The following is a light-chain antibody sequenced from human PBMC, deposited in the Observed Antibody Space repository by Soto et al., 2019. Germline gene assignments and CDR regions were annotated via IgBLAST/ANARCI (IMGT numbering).Light chain of an antibody. V-gene: IGLV2-14*01. Sequence: QSFLTQPASLSGSPGQSITISCTGTTSDDYVSWYQQSPGKAPKLLIYEVVNRPSEVSDRFSGSKSDSTASLTISGLQADDEAHYYCCSYTTDNSWVFGSGTKVTVL. CDR1: TSDDY. J-gene: IGLJ1*01. CDR2: EVV. CDR3: CSYTTDNSWV.